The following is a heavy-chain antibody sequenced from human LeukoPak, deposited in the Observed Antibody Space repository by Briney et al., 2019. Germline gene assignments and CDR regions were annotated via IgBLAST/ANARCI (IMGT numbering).Heavy chain of an antibody. CDR3: ARGLGELWLPVPTRPYGMDV. CDR1: GYTFTSYD. D-gene: IGHD5-18*01. J-gene: IGHJ6*02. V-gene: IGHV1-8*01. CDR2: MNPNSGNT. Sequence: ASVKVSCKASGYTFTSYDINWVRQATGQGLEWMGWMNPNSGNTGYAQKFQGRVTMTRNTSISTAYMELSSLRSGDTAVYYCARGLGELWLPVPTRPYGMDVWGQGTTVTVSS.